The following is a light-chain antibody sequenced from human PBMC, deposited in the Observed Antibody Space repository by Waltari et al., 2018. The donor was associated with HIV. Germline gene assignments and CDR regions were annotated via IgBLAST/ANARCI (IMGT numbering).Light chain of an antibody. V-gene: IGKV4-1*01. Sequence: DVVMIQSPDSLAVSLGERATINCKSSQNLLSSSNNKNYLAWYQQKPGQPPKLLIYWASTRQSGVPDRFRGSGSGTEFTLTISGLQAEDVAVYYCQQYYTTMYTFGQGTKLEIK. CDR1: QNLLSSSNNKNY. CDR3: QQYYTTMYT. J-gene: IGKJ2*01. CDR2: WAS.